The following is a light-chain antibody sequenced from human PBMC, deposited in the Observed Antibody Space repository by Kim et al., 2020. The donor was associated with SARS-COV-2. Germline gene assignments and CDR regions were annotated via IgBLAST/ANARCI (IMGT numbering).Light chain of an antibody. V-gene: IGLV2-14*03. Sequence: TPTSGIGPGGDFGGYNYDSWYQHRPGQPPHLIIYDVSERPSGVSDRFSGSKSGDTAALTVSGLQAEDEADYHCSSYTSSDTWVFGGGTQLTVL. CDR2: DVS. CDR1: GGDFGGYNY. J-gene: IGLJ3*02. CDR3: SSYTSSDTWV.